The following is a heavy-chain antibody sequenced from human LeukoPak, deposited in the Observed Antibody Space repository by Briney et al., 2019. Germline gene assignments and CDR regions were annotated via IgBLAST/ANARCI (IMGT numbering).Heavy chain of an antibody. CDR2: ISSDGNT. V-gene: IGHV4-39*01. Sequence: SETLSLTCTVSGDSVSSSSYYWDWIRQPPGKGLEWIGSISSDGNTHYNTSPKSRVTMSVATSKTKFPLKLTSVTAAATAVYFCARLKDWYDNGSDKWFDPWGQGTLVTVSP. CDR3: ARLKDWYDNGSDKWFDP. J-gene: IGHJ5*02. D-gene: IGHD3/OR15-3a*01. CDR1: GDSVSSSSYY.